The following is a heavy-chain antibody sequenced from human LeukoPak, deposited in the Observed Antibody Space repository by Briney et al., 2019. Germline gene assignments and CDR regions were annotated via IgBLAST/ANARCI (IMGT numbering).Heavy chain of an antibody. CDR3: ARNRYYYGSGNYGVPNWFDP. CDR2: IYYSGST. CDR1: GGSISSYY. D-gene: IGHD3-10*01. J-gene: IGHJ5*02. V-gene: IGHV4-59*08. Sequence: SGTLSLTCTVSGGSISSYYWSWIRQPPGKGLEWIGYIYYSGSTSYNPSLKSRVTISLDTSKNQFSLKLRSVTAADTAVYSCARNRYYYGSGNYGVPNWFDPWGQGTLVTVSS.